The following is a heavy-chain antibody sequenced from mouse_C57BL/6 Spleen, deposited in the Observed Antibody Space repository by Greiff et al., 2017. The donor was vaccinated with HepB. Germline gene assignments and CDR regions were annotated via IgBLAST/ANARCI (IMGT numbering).Heavy chain of an antibody. D-gene: IGHD1-1*01. J-gene: IGHJ4*01. Sequence: QVQLQQPGAELVKPGASVKMSCKASGYTFTSYWITWVKQRPGQGLEWIGDIYPGSGSTNYNEKFKSKATLTVDTSSSTDYMQLSSLTSEDSAGYYSAREGVTTGGVYYYAMDYWGEGTSVTVSS. V-gene: IGHV1-55*01. CDR3: AREGVTTGGVYYYAMDY. CDR1: GYTFTSYW. CDR2: IYPGSGST.